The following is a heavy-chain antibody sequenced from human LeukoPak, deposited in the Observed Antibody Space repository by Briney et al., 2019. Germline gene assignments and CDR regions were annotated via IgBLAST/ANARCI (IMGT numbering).Heavy chain of an antibody. Sequence: ASVKVSCKASGYTFTSYDINWVRQATGQGLEWMGWMNPNSGNTGYAQKFQGRVTMTRNTSISTAYVELSSLRSEDTAVYYCARGRRQYYDSSGYYFDYWGQGTLVTVSS. V-gene: IGHV1-8*01. CDR2: MNPNSGNT. J-gene: IGHJ4*02. D-gene: IGHD3-22*01. CDR3: ARGRRQYYDSSGYYFDY. CDR1: GYTFTSYD.